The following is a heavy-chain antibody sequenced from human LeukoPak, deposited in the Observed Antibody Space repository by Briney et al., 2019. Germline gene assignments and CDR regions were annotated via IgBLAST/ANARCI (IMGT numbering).Heavy chain of an antibody. D-gene: IGHD1-26*01. CDR1: GGSISSYY. CDR3: ATQVGATTPGAFDI. Sequence: SETLSLTCTVSGGSISSYYWSWIRQPAGKGLDWIGRIYTSGSTNYNPSLKSRVTMSVDTSKNQSSLKLSSVTAADTAVYYCATQVGATTPGAFDIWGQGTMVTVSS. CDR2: IYTSGST. V-gene: IGHV4-4*07. J-gene: IGHJ3*02.